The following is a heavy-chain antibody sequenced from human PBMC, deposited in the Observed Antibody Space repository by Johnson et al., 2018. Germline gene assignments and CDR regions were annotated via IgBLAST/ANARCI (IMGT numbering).Heavy chain of an antibody. J-gene: IGHJ6*03. CDR2: ISGSGGST. CDR1: GFTFSSYA. D-gene: IGHD2-8*02. Sequence: VQLVESGGGLVQPGGSLRLSCAASGFTFSSYAMSWVRQAPGKGLEWVSAISGSGGSTYYADSVKGRFTISRDNSKNTLYLQMNSLRAEDTAVYYCAKGGRAVRVGWRDCYYYYYMDVWGKGTTVTVSS. V-gene: IGHV3-23*04. CDR3: AKGGRAVRVGWRDCYYYYYMDV.